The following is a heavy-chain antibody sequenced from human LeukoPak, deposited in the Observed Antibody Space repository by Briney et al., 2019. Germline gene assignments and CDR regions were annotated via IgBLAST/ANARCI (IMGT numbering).Heavy chain of an antibody. CDR1: GGSISSYY. V-gene: IGHV4-59*07. Sequence: PSDTLSLTCTVSGGSISSYYWSWIRQPPGKELEWIGYIYYSGSTNYNPSLKSRVTISIDTSKNQFSLKVTSVTAADTAVYYCARRRGWQFDPWGQGTLVTVSS. CDR3: ARRRGWQFDP. CDR2: IYYSGST. D-gene: IGHD6-19*01. J-gene: IGHJ5*02.